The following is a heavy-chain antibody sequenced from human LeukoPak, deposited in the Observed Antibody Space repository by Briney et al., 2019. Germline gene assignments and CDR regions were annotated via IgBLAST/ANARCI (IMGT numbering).Heavy chain of an antibody. V-gene: IGHV4-39*07. CDR2: FEYGGST. D-gene: IGHD2-21*02. CDR1: GVSISTSRYY. CDR3: ARAYPPYCGGDCYYDY. Sequence: SETLSLTCTVSGVSISTSRYYWGWIRQAPGKGLEWIGSFEYGGSTYYNPSLKSRVTISVDTSKNQFSLKLSSVTAADTAVYYCARAYPPYCGGDCYYDYWGQGTLVTVSS. J-gene: IGHJ4*02.